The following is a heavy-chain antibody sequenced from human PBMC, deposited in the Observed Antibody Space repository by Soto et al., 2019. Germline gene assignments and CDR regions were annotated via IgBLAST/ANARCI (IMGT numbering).Heavy chain of an antibody. CDR2: ISAYNGNT. V-gene: IGHV1-18*01. D-gene: IGHD2-8*02. J-gene: IGHJ4*02. CDR1: GYTFTNFG. CDR3: ARVGTAIDC. Sequence: QVQLVQSGAEVKKPGASVKVSCKASGYTFTNFGISWVRQAPGQGLEWMGWISAYNGNTNYAQKFQGRVTLTTETSTSIAYMELRGLRSADRAVYYCARVGTAIDCWGQGTLVTVTS.